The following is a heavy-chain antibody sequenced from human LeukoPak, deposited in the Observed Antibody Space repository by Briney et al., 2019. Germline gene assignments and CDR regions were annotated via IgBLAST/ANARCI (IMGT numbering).Heavy chain of an antibody. CDR3: ARDSGAHYYDSSGYWYGGYYFDY. CDR1: GFTFSSYA. V-gene: IGHV3-30*04. Sequence: GRSLRLSCAASGFTFSSYAMHWVRQAPGKGLEWVAVISYDGSNKYYADSVKGRFTISRGNSKNTLYLQMNSLRAEDTAVYYCARDSGAHYYDSSGYWYGGYYFDYWGQGTLVTVSS. D-gene: IGHD3-22*01. CDR2: ISYDGSNK. J-gene: IGHJ4*02.